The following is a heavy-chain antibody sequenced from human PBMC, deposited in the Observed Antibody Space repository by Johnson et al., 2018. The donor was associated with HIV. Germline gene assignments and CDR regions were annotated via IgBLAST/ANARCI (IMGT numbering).Heavy chain of an antibody. CDR3: ANLPVGATGTDAFDI. Sequence: QVQLVESGAEVKKPGASVKVSCKASGYTFTSYGVNWVRQAPGQGLEWMGWISAYNGQTNYAERLQDRVTLTTDTSTNTAYMELRSLRSDDTAVYYCANLPVGATGTDAFDIWGQGTMVTVSS. CDR1: GYTFTSYG. CDR2: ISAYNGQT. J-gene: IGHJ3*02. V-gene: IGHV1-18*01. D-gene: IGHD1-26*01.